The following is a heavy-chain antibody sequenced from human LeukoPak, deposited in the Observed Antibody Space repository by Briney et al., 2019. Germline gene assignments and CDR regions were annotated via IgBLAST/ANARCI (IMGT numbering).Heavy chain of an antibody. J-gene: IGHJ6*03. D-gene: IGHD3-3*01. CDR2: IYSGGST. V-gene: IGHV3-53*01. Sequence: AGGSLRLSCAASGFTVSNNYMSWVRQAPGKGLEWVSVIYSGGSTYFADSVKGRFTISRDYSKNTLYLQTNSLRAEDTAVYYCARDQSDFWSVGYYYMDVWGKGTTVTVSS. CDR3: ARDQSDFWSVGYYYMDV. CDR1: GFTVSNNY.